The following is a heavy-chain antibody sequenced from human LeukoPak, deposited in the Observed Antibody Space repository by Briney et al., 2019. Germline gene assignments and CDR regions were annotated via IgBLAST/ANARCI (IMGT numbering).Heavy chain of an antibody. D-gene: IGHD2-2*01. Sequence: ASVKVSCKASGYTFTSYYMHWVRQAPGQGLEWMGIINPSGGRTSYAQKFQGRVTMTRDMSTSTVYMELSSLRSEDTAVYYCARAYALGYCSSTSCPYYFDYWGQGTMVTVSS. CDR3: ARAYALGYCSSTSCPYYFDY. V-gene: IGHV1-46*01. J-gene: IGHJ4*02. CDR1: GYTFTSYY. CDR2: INPSGGRT.